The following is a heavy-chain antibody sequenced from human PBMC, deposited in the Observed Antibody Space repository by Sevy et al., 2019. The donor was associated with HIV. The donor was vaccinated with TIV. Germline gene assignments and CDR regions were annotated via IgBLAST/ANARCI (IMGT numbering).Heavy chain of an antibody. V-gene: IGHV3-23*01. CDR1: GFDFFNVW. CDR3: ARKYDSSGYFDY. J-gene: IGHJ4*02. CDR2: ISGSGGSGDKT. D-gene: IGHD3-22*01. Sequence: GGSLRLSCSASGFDFFNVWMTWVRQAPGKGLEWVSGISGSGGSGDKTNYADSVKGRFTISRDDSKNSLYLQLNSLRAEDTAIYYCARKYDSSGYFDYWGQGTLVTVSS.